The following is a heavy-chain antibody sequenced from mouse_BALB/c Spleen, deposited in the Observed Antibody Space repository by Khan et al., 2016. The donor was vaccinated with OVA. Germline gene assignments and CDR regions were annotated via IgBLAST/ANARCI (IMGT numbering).Heavy chain of an antibody. CDR2: ISSGGHYT. CDR1: GFTSSSFA. J-gene: IGHJ4*01. CDR3: AKRLVDYYAMDY. Sequence: EVELVESGGGVVKPGGSLKLSCSASGFTSSSFAMSWVRQTPEKRLEWVATISSGGHYTFYPDSVKGRFTISRDNARNPLYLPMSRLRSEDTAMYYCAKRLVDYYAMDYWGQRTSGTVSS. V-gene: IGHV5-9-3*01. D-gene: IGHD2-2*01.